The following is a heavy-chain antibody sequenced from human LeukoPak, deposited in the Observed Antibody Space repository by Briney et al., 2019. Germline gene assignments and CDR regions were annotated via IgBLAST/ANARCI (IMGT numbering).Heavy chain of an antibody. D-gene: IGHD2-15*01. CDR1: GGSISSYY. V-gene: IGHV4-59*08. Sequence: PSETLSLTCTVSGGSISSYYWSWIRQPPGKGLEWIGYIYYSGSTNYNPSLKSRVTISVDTSKNQFSLKLSSVTAADTAVYYCARHGGGGNHTSRNDYYYYGMDVWGQGATVTVSS. CDR3: ARHGGGGNHTSRNDYYYYGMDV. CDR2: IYYSGST. J-gene: IGHJ6*02.